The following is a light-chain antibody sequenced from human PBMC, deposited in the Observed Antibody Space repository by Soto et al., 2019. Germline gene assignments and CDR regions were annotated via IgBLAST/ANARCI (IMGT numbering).Light chain of an antibody. Sequence: QSVLTQPPSASGTPGQRVTISCSGSSSNIGSNYVYWYQQLPGAAPNLLIYRNTQRPSGVPDRFSGSKSGTSASLAISGLRSEDEADYYCAAWDDSLSGLVFGGGTKLTVL. CDR3: AAWDDSLSGLV. CDR1: SSNIGSNY. J-gene: IGLJ2*01. V-gene: IGLV1-47*01. CDR2: RNT.